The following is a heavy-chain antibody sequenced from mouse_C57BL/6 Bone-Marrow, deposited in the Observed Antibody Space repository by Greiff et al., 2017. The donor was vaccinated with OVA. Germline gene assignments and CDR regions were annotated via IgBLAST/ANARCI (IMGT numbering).Heavy chain of an antibody. D-gene: IGHD2-4*01. CDR3: ASEGLRSFDY. CDR1: GYTFTSYW. V-gene: IGHV1-55*01. J-gene: IGHJ2*01. CDR2: IYPGSGST. Sequence: VQLQQSGAELVKPGASVKLSCKASGYTFTSYWITWVKQRPGQGLEWIGDIYPGSGSTNYNEKFKSKATLTVDTSSSTAYMQLSSLTSEDSAVYYCASEGLRSFDYWGQGTTLTVSS.